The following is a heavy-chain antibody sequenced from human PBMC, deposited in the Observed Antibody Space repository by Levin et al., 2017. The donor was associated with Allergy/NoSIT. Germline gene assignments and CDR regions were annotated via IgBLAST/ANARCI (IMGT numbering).Heavy chain of an antibody. D-gene: IGHD6-13*01. J-gene: IGHJ4*02. V-gene: IGHV4-59*01. CDR3: ARVGAAAGYYFDY. CDR1: GGSISSYY. CDR2: IYYSGST. Sequence: ASETLSLTCTVSGGSISSYYWSWIRQPPGKGLEWIGYIYYSGSTNYNPSLKSRVTISVDTSRNQFSLKLSSVTAADTAVYYCARVGAAAGYYFDYWGQGTLVTVSS.